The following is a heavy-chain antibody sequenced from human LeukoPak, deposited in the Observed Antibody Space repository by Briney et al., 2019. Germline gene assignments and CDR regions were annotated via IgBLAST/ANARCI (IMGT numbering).Heavy chain of an antibody. CDR2: IYYRGST. V-gene: IGHV4-39*01. D-gene: IGHD2-21*02. J-gene: IGHJ4*02. Sequence: PSETLSLTCAVSGGSISSSTSYWVWIRQPPGKGLEWIGRIYYRGSTFYNPSLKSRVAISVDTSKNQFSLRLSSVSAADTAVYYCARHGPTDYFDYWGQGTLVTVSS. CDR3: ARHGPTDYFDY. CDR1: GGSISSSTSY.